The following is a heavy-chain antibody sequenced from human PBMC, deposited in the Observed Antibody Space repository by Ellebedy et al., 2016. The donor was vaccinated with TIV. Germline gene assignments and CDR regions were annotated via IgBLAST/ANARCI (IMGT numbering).Heavy chain of an antibody. CDR1: EFPVSSNY. J-gene: IGHJ6*02. CDR3: ASRSDEYYYNDMDV. Sequence: PGGSLRLSCAASEFPVSSNYINWVRQAPGKGLEWVSVIYSGGSTYYADSVKGRFTISRDHSKNTLYLHMNSRSAEDTAVYYCASRSDEYYYNDMDVWGQGTTVTVSS. CDR2: IYSGGST. D-gene: IGHD2-21*01. V-gene: IGHV3-53*01.